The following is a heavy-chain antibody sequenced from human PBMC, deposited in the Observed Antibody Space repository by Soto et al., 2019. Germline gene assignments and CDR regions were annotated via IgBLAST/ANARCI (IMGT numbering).Heavy chain of an antibody. Sequence: PGGSLRLSCAASGFTFSSYAMHWVRQAPGKGLEWVAVISYDGSNKYYADSVKGRFTISRDNSKNTLYLQMNSLRAEDTAVYYCARDKEYSSGWYEYAFDIWGQGTMVTVSS. CDR1: GFTFSSYA. V-gene: IGHV3-30-3*01. CDR2: ISYDGSNK. D-gene: IGHD6-19*01. J-gene: IGHJ3*02. CDR3: ARDKEYSSGWYEYAFDI.